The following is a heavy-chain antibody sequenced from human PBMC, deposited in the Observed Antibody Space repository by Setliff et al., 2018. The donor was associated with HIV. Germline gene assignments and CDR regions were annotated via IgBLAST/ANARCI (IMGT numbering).Heavy chain of an antibody. CDR1: GYSLTELS. CDR3: ATGFGAVTDYAMDV. J-gene: IGHJ6*02. V-gene: IGHV1-24*01. Sequence: ASVKVSCKISGYSLTELSRHWVRQAPGKGLEWMGGFEPEYAETLYAQKFKGRVNMTVGTTTDTAYMELSGLRPDDTAVYYCATGFGAVTDYAMDVWGQGTSVTVSS. CDR2: FEPEYAET. D-gene: IGHD3-10*01.